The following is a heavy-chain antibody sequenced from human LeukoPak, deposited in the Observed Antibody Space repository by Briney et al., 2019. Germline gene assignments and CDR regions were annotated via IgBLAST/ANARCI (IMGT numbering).Heavy chain of an antibody. J-gene: IGHJ4*02. CDR2: ISYDGSNK. CDR3: AKDSGVTITIYYFDY. D-gene: IGHD3-3*01. V-gene: IGHV3-30*18. Sequence: AGGSLRLSCAASGFTFSSYGMHWARQAPGKGLEWVAVISYDGSNKYYADSVKGRFTIPRDNSKNTLYLQMNSLRAEDTAVYYCAKDSGVTITIYYFDYWGQGTLVTVSS. CDR1: GFTFSSYG.